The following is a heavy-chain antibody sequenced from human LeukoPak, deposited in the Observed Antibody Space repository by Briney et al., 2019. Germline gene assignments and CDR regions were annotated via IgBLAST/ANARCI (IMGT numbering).Heavy chain of an antibody. CDR3: ARGAVCIDP. D-gene: IGHD6-19*01. CDR1: GGSISSSSYY. J-gene: IGHJ5*02. CDR2: IYYSGST. Sequence: SETLSLTCTVSGGSISSSSYYWGWIRQPPGKGLEWIGSIYYSGSTYYNPSLKSRVTISVDTSKNQFSLKLSSVTAADTAVYYCARGAVCIDPWGQGTLVTVSS. V-gene: IGHV4-39*07.